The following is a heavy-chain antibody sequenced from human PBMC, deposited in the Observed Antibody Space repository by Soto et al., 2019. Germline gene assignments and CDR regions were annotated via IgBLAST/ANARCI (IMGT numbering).Heavy chain of an antibody. CDR3: AALSYYYDSSGNLDY. Sequence: SVKVSCKASGFTFTSSAVQWVRQARGQRLEWIGWIVVGSGNTNYAQKFQERVTITRDMSTSTAYMELSSLRSEDTAVYYCAALSYYYDSSGNLDYWGQGTLVTVPQ. D-gene: IGHD3-22*01. J-gene: IGHJ4*02. CDR1: GFTFTSSA. V-gene: IGHV1-58*01. CDR2: IVVGSGNT.